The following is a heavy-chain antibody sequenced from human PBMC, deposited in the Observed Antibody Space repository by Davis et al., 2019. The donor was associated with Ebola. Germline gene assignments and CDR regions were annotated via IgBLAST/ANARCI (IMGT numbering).Heavy chain of an antibody. V-gene: IGHV5-10-1*01. CDR3: ARQTVAAWSYFDY. CDR1: GYSFTSYW. CDR2: IDPSDSYT. Sequence: KVSCKSSGYSFTSYWISWVRQMPGKGLEWMGRIDPSDSYTNYSPSFQGHVTISADKSISTAYLQWSSLKASDTAMYYCARQTVAAWSYFDYWGQGTLVTVSS. J-gene: IGHJ4*02. D-gene: IGHD6-13*01.